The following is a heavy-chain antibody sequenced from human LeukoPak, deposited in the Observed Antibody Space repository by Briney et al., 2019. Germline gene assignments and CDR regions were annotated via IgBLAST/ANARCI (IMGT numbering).Heavy chain of an antibody. J-gene: IGHJ4*02. V-gene: IGHV4-59*01. CDR1: GGSISSYY. CDR2: IYYSGST. Sequence: SETLSLTCTVSGGSISSYYWSWIRQPPGKGLEWVGDIYYSGSTSYNPSLKSRVTISVDTSKNQFSLKLSSVTAADTAVYYCARVRNGEFDYWGQGTLVPVSS. CDR3: ARVRNGEFDY. D-gene: IGHD1-14*01.